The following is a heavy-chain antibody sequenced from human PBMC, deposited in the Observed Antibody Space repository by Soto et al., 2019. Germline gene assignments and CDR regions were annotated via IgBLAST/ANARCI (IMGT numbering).Heavy chain of an antibody. CDR1: GGSISSYY. Sequence: QVQLQESGPGLVKPSETLSLTCTVSGGSISSYYWSWIRQPPGKGLEWIGYIYYSGSTNYNPSLKSRVTISVDTSKNQFSLKLSSVTAADTAVYYCARDGYSSSWRTAEYYYYMDVWGKGTTVTVSS. CDR3: ARDGYSSSWRTAEYYYYMDV. V-gene: IGHV4-59*01. J-gene: IGHJ6*03. CDR2: IYYSGST. D-gene: IGHD6-13*01.